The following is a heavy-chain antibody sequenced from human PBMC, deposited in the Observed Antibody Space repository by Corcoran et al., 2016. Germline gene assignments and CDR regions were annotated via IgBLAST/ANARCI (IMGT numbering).Heavy chain of an antibody. V-gene: IGHV1-69*06. J-gene: IGHJ3*02. CDR3: ARGPVLRFLEWSLDAFDI. CDR1: GGTFSSYA. D-gene: IGHD3-3*01. CDR2: IIPIFGTA. Sequence: QVQLVQSGAEVKKPGSSVKVSCKASGGTFSSYAISWVRQAPGQGLEWMGGIIPIFGTANYAQKFQGRVTITADKSTSTAYMELSSLRSEDKAVYYCARGPVLRFLEWSLDAFDIWGQGTMVTVSS.